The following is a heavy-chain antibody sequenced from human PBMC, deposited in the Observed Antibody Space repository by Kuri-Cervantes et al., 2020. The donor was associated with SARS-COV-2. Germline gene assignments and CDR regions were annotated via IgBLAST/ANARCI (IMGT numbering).Heavy chain of an antibody. CDR1: GGSIRSSSSY. V-gene: IGHV4-39*07. CDR2: IYYSGST. D-gene: IGHD3-3*01. J-gene: IGHJ4*02. CDR3: ARGISWSGYYLTYFFDY. Sequence: SETLSLTCTVSGGSIRSSSSYWGWIRQPPGKGLEGIGSIYYSGSTYYNPSLKSRVTMSVDTSKNQFSLMLGSVTAADTAVYYCARGISWSGYYLTYFFDYWGQGTLVTVSS.